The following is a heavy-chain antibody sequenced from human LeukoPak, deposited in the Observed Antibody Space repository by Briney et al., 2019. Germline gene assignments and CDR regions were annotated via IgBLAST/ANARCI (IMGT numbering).Heavy chain of an antibody. D-gene: IGHD3-10*01. Sequence: GGSLRLSCAASGFTFSSYWMSWVRQAPGKGLEWVANIKQDGSEKYYVDSVKGRFTISRDNAKNSLYLQMNSLRAEDTAVYYCARVPYGSGTHFADCWGQGTLVTVSS. CDR3: ARVPYGSGTHFADC. CDR2: IKQDGSEK. V-gene: IGHV3-7*03. CDR1: GFTFSSYW. J-gene: IGHJ4*02.